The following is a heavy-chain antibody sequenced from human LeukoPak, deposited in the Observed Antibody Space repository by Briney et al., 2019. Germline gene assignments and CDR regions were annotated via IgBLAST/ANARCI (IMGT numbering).Heavy chain of an antibody. J-gene: IGHJ4*02. D-gene: IGHD6-13*01. CDR2: INHSGST. Sequence: SETLSLTCAVYGGSFSGYYWSWIRQPPGKGLEWIGEINHSGSTNYNPSLKSRVTISVDTSKNQFSLKLGSVAAAVTAVYYCARGHPESHSSSWGSPEVYYFDYWGQGTLVTVSS. CDR3: ARGHPESHSSSWGSPEVYYFDY. CDR1: GGSFSGYY. V-gene: IGHV4-34*01.